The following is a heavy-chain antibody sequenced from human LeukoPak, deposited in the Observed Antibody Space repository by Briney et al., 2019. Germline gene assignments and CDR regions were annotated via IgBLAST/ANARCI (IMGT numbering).Heavy chain of an antibody. CDR2: IIPIFCTA. Sequence: GASVNVSCKACGGTFSNYAISWVRQARGQGREWMGGIIPIFCTANYAQKFQGRVTITMHESTRKAYIQLSSLRSEDTAVYYCARDNTGSDAWTGLGYWGQGTLVTVSS. V-gene: IGHV1-69*05. J-gene: IGHJ4*02. D-gene: IGHD2-8*02. CDR3: ARDNTGSDAWTGLGY. CDR1: GGTFSNYA.